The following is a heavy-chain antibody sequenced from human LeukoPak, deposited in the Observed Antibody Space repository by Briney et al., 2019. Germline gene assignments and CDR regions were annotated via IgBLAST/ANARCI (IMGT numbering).Heavy chain of an antibody. D-gene: IGHD1-26*01. V-gene: IGHV3-23*01. CDR3: VRDRGTYRPIDY. J-gene: IGHJ4*02. Sequence: GGSLRLSCAASGLIFSDYYMAWVRQAPGKGLEWVSAISGSGGSTYYADSVKGRFTISRDNSKNTLYLQMNSLRAEDTAIYYCVRDRGTYRPIDYWGQGTLVTVSS. CDR2: ISGSGGST. CDR1: GLIFSDYY.